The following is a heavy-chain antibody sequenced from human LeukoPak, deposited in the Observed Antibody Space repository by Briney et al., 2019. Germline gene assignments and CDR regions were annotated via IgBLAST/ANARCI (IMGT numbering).Heavy chain of an antibody. D-gene: IGHD6-19*01. V-gene: IGHV4-34*01. CDR2: INNSGST. CDR3: ARGTSPSYSSGWYNQYYYYGMDV. J-gene: IGHJ6*02. CDR1: GGSFSCYY. Sequence: SETLSLTCAVYGGSFSCYYWIWIRQAPGKGLEWMGEINNSGSTNYNPSLKSRVTISVDTSKNQFSLKLSSVTAADTAVYYCARGTSPSYSSGWYNQYYYYGMDVWGQGTTVTVSS.